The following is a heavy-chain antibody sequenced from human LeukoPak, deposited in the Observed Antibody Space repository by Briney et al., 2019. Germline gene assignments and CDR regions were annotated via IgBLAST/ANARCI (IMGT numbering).Heavy chain of an antibody. V-gene: IGHV1-2*02. CDR3: ARDLQVAAAVDY. Sequence: ASVKVSCKASGYTFTGYYMHWVRQAPGQGLEWTGWINPNSGGTNYAQKFQGRVTMTRDTSISTAYMELSRLRSDDTAVYYCARDLQVAAAVDYWGQGTLVTVSS. D-gene: IGHD6-13*01. J-gene: IGHJ4*02. CDR1: GYTFTGYY. CDR2: INPNSGGT.